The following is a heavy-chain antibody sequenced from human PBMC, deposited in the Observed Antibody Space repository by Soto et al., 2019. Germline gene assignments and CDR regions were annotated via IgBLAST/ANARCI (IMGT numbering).Heavy chain of an antibody. CDR2: IRGSGGST. CDR1: GFTFSSYA. Sequence: EVQLLESGGGLVQPGGSLRLSCAASGFTFSSYAMSWVRQAPGKGLEWVSAIRGSGGSTYYADSVKGRFTSSRAKSKNRRYLQMNSLRAEDTAVYYCAKKSYSSGWIFDYWGQGTLVTVSS. D-gene: IGHD6-19*01. CDR3: AKKSYSSGWIFDY. J-gene: IGHJ4*02. V-gene: IGHV3-23*01.